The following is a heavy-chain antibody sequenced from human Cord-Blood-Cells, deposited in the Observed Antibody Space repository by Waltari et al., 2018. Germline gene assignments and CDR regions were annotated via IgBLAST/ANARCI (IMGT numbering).Heavy chain of an antibody. CDR3: AHRRVGGATYYFDY. V-gene: IGHV2-5*02. J-gene: IGHJ4*02. CDR2: IYGDDDK. Sequence: QITLKESGPTPVKPTQTLPLTCTFSGFSLSTSGVGVGWLSQPPGKALEWLALIYGDDDKRYSPALKGRRTITKDTSKNQVVLTMTNMYPVDTATYYCAHRRVGGATYYFDYWGQGTLVTVSS. D-gene: IGHD1-26*01. CDR1: GFSLSTSGVG.